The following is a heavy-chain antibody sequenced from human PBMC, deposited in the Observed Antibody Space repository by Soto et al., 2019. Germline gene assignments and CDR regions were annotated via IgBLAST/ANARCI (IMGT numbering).Heavy chain of an antibody. D-gene: IGHD2-15*01. CDR1: GFTFSSYS. CDR3: AKPAVAGDAFDI. CDR2: ISSSSSYI. V-gene: IGHV3-21*04. Sequence: PGGSLRLSCAASGFTFSSYSMNWVRQAPEKGLEWVSSISSSSSYIYYADSVKGRFTISRDNAKNTLYLQMNSLRAEDTAVYYCAKPAVAGDAFDIWGQGTMVTVSS. J-gene: IGHJ3*02.